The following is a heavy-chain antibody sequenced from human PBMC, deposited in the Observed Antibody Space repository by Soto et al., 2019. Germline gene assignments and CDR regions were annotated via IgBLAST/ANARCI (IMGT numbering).Heavy chain of an antibody. CDR1: GGSISNTGFY. D-gene: IGHD6-13*01. CDR2: INYSGTG. J-gene: IGHJ4*02. CDR3: DKLRGGQQLVYYFDH. Sequence: SETLSLTCTFSGGSISNTGFYWGWIRQPPGKGLEWIVSINYSGTGYSNPSLKSRITTSVDTSTNHFSLRLNSVTAADTAVYYCDKLRGGQQLVYYFDHWGRGTLVTVSS. V-gene: IGHV4-39*02.